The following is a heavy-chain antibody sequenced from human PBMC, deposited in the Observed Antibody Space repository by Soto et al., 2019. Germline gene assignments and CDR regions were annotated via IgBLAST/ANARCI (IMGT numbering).Heavy chain of an antibody. CDR3: ARRYGGAFDI. Sequence: SESLSLTCTVSGGSTTSSYWSWIRQPPGKGLEWIGYIYYSGSTNYNPSLKSRVTISVDTSKNQFSLKLSSVTAADTAVYYCARRYGGAFDIWGQGTMVT. J-gene: IGHJ3*02. CDR2: IYYSGST. V-gene: IGHV4-59*08. D-gene: IGHD3-10*01. CDR1: GGSTTSSY.